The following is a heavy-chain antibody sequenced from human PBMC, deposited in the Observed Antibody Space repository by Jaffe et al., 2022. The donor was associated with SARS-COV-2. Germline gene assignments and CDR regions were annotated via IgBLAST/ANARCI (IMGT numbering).Heavy chain of an antibody. Sequence: EVQLVESGGGLVQPGRSLRLSCTASGFTFGDYAMSWVRQAPGKGLEWVGFIRSKAYGGTTEYAASVKGRFTISRDDSKSIAYLQMNSLKTEDTAVYYCIASWQKRENDYWGQGTLVTVSS. CDR2: IRSKAYGGTT. CDR1: GFTFGDYA. CDR3: IASWQKRENDY. J-gene: IGHJ4*02. V-gene: IGHV3-49*04.